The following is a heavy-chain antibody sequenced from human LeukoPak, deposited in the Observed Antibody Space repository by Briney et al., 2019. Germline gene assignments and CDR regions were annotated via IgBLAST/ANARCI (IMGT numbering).Heavy chain of an antibody. D-gene: IGHD2-2*01. J-gene: IGHJ5*02. V-gene: IGHV3-23*01. CDR1: GFTFSSYG. CDR3: AKDPSWVFDP. CDR2: ISGSGGST. Sequence: PGGSLGLSCAASGFTFSSYGMSWVRQAPGKGLEWVSAISGSGGSTYYADSVKGRFTISRDNSKNPLYLQMTSLRAEDRAVYYCAKDPSWVFDPWGQGTLVTVSS.